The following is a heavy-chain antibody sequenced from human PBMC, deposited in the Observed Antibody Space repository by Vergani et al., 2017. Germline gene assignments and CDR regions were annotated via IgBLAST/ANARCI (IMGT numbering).Heavy chain of an antibody. D-gene: IGHD1-14*01. V-gene: IGHV3-33*01. Sequence: QVQLVESGGGVVQPGRSLRLSCAASGFTFNQYGMHWVRQAPGKGLEWVAVTWYDGNNKQYADSVKGRFTISRDNSKSTMYLQMNSLRDEDTGGYYCASDLRLLYNRFDPWVERALVTVSS. CDR3: ASDLRLLYNRFDP. CDR1: GFTFNQYG. J-gene: IGHJ5*02. CDR2: TWYDGNNK.